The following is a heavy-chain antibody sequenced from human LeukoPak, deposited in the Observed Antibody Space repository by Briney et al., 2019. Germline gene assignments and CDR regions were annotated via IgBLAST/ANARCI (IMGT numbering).Heavy chain of an antibody. V-gene: IGHV3-23*01. CDR2: ISGSDST. CDR3: AKGGITAAGSPPYFFDY. D-gene: IGHD6-13*01. Sequence: GGSLRLFCAASGFTFSSYEMNWVRQAPGKGLEWVSAISGSDSTYYADSVKGRFTISRDNSKNTLYLQMNSLSAEDTAVYYCAKGGITAAGSPPYFFDYWGQGTLVTVSS. CDR1: GFTFSSYE. J-gene: IGHJ4*02.